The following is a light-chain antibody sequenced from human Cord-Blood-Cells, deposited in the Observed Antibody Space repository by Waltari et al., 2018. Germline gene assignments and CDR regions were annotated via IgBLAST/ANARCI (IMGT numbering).Light chain of an antibody. CDR2: AAS. Sequence: DIQMTQSPSSLSASVGASVPITCRASQGISSYLNWYQQKQGKAPKPLIYAASSLQSGVPSRFSGSGSGTDFTLTISSLQPEDFATYYCQQSYSTPPTFGQGTRLEIK. J-gene: IGKJ5*01. CDR3: QQSYSTPPT. CDR1: QGISSY. V-gene: IGKV1-39*01.